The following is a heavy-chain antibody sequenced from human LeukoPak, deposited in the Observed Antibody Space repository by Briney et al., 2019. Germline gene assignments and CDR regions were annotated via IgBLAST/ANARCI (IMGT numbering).Heavy chain of an antibody. Sequence: GGSLRLSCAASGFTFSSYAMHWGRQAPGKGLEYVSAISSNGGSTYYANSVKGRFTISRDNSKNTLYLQMGSLRAEDMAVYYCARGQRVVGATVSRGLYYFDYWGQGTLVTVSS. D-gene: IGHD1-26*01. CDR1: GFTFSSYA. CDR3: ARGQRVVGATVSRGLYYFDY. V-gene: IGHV3-64*01. CDR2: ISSNGGST. J-gene: IGHJ4*02.